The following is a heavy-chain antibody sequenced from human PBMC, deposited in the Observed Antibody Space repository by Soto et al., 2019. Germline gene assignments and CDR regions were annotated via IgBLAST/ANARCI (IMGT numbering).Heavy chain of an antibody. CDR1: GFTFSTYG. CDR3: AKDQGSMDV. V-gene: IGHV3-30*18. J-gene: IGHJ6*02. D-gene: IGHD3-10*01. CDR2: ISYHGNNK. Sequence: QVQLVESGGGVVQPGRSLRLSCAASGFTFSTYGMHWVRQAPGKGLEWVAVISYHGNNKYYADSVKGRFTISRDNSKNTLYLQMNSLRAEDTAVYYCAKDQGSMDVWGQGTTVTVSS.